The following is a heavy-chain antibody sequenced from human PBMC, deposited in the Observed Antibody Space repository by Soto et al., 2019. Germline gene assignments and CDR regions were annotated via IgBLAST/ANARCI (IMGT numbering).Heavy chain of an antibody. CDR3: AGRPEIHPR. D-gene: IGHD1-26*01. CDR1: GGSTSSSDW. V-gene: IGHV4-4*02. CDR2: IHRDGVT. Sequence: QVHLQESGPGLEKPSETLSLTCAISGGSTSSSDWWTWVRQPPGEGLEWIGEIHRDGVTNYNSSLKSRLTISLDQSRNQFSLSLTSVTAADAAVYFCAGRPEIHPRWGQGILVPVSS. J-gene: IGHJ4*02.